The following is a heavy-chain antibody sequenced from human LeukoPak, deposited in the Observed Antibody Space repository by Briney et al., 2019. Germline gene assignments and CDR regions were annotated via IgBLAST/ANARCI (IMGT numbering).Heavy chain of an antibody. J-gene: IGHJ4*02. Sequence: PGGSLRLSCAASGFTFSSYAMHWVRQAPGKGLEWVAVISYDGSNKYYAGSVKGRFTISRDNSKNTLYLQMNSLRAEDTAVYYCASMTTYCGGHCYFFDYWGQGTLVTVSS. CDR1: GFTFSSYA. V-gene: IGHV3-30-3*01. D-gene: IGHD2-21*02. CDR2: ISYDGSNK. CDR3: ASMTTYCGGHCYFFDY.